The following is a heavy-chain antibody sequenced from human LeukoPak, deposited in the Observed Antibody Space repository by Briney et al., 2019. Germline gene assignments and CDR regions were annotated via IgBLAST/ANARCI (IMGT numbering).Heavy chain of an antibody. J-gene: IGHJ5*02. D-gene: IGHD1-26*01. CDR3: ARGGSGSYDWFDP. CDR2: IIPILGIA. Sequence: ASEKVSCKASGGTFSSYAISWVRQAPGQGLEWMGRIIPILGIANYAQKFQGRVTITADKSTSTAYMELSSLRSEDTAVYYCARGGSGSYDWFDPWGQGTLVTVSS. V-gene: IGHV1-69*04. CDR1: GGTFSSYA.